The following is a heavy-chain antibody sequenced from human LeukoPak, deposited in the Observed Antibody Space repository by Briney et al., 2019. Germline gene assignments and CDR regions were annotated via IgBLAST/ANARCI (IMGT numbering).Heavy chain of an antibody. CDR2: FDPEDGET. J-gene: IGHJ3*02. D-gene: IGHD2-15*01. V-gene: IGHV1-24*01. Sequence: ASVKVSCKVSGYTLTELSMHWVRQAPGKGLEWMGGFDPEDGETIYAQKFQGRVTMTEDTSTDTAYMELSSLRSEDTAVYYCATSVCSGGSCYSSGAFDIWGQGTMVTVSS. CDR1: GYTLTELS. CDR3: ATSVCSGGSCYSSGAFDI.